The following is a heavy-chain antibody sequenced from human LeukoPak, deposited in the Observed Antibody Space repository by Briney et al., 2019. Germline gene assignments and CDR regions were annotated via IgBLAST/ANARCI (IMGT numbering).Heavy chain of an antibody. CDR3: ARGPDYFVLYYDRAPGIFDY. CDR2: ISAYNGNT. CDR1: GYTFTSYD. V-gene: IGHV1-18*01. Sequence: VASVKVSCKASGYTFTSYDINWVRQAPGQGLEWMGWISAYNGNTNYAQKLQGRVTMTTDTSTSTAYMELRSLRSDDTAVYYCARGPDYFVLYYDRAPGIFDYWGQGTLVTVSS. J-gene: IGHJ4*02. D-gene: IGHD3-22*01.